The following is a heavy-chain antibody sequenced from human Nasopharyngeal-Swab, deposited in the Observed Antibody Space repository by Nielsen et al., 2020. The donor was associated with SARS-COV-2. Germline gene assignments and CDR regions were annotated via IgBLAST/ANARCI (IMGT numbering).Heavy chain of an antibody. J-gene: IGHJ4*02. V-gene: IGHV3-30-3*01. CDR2: ISYDGSNK. Sequence: ISYDGSNKYYADSVKGRFTISRDNSKNTLYLQMNSLRAEDTAVYYCARDASGWYIDYWGQGTLVTVAS. CDR3: ARDASGWYIDY. D-gene: IGHD6-19*01.